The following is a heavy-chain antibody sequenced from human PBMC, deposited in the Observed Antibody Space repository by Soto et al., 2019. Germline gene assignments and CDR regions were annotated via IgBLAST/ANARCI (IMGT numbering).Heavy chain of an antibody. CDR2: ISAYNGNT. D-gene: IGHD3-3*01. CDR3: ASETSVNAFGV. CDR1: GYTFTS. Sequence: ASVKVSCKASGYTFTSFSWVRQAPGQGLEWMGWISAYNGNTNYAQKLQGRVTMTTDTSTSTAYMELRSLRSDDTAVYYCASETSVNAFGVWGQGTMVTVSS. J-gene: IGHJ3*01. V-gene: IGHV1-18*01.